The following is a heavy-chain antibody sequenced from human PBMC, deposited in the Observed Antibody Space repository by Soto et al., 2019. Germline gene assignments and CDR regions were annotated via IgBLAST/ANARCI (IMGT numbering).Heavy chain of an antibody. CDR2: ISPYTGET. CDR1: GYTFINYG. D-gene: IGHD6-13*01. V-gene: IGHV1-18*01. J-gene: IGHJ5*02. Sequence: QVQLVQSGAEVRKPGASVKVSCKTSGYTFINYGLSWVRQAPGQGLEWMGWISPYTGETNYAQKFQGRLIVTTDTSTTTAYMELRSLGSDDTAFYYCARDHAAAGLDPWGQGTLVTVSS. CDR3: ARDHAAAGLDP.